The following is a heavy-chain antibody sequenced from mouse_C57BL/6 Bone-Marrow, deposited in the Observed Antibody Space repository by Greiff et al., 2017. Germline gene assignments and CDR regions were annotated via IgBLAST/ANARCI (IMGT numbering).Heavy chain of an antibody. CDR2: IWSAGST. CDR1: GFSLTSYG. J-gene: IGHJ3*01. D-gene: IGHD2-2*01. CDR3: AKHVVTTGFAY. V-gene: IGHV2-6-1*01. Sequence: QVQLKQSGPGLVAPSQSLSITCTVSGFSLTSYGVHWVRQPPGKGLEWLVMIWSAGSTTYNSALKSRPSISKDNSKSQDFLKMNSLQTDDASMYYCAKHVVTTGFAYWGQGTLVTVSA.